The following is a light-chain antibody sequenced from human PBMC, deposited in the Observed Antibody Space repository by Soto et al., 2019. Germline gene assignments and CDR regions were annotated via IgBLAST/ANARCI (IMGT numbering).Light chain of an antibody. CDR3: QQYGNPTWT. V-gene: IGKV3-20*01. CDR1: QSVGSSY. J-gene: IGKJ2*01. Sequence: ETVWTQSPGTLSLSTGERATLSCRASQSVGSSYLAWYQQKPGQAPRLLIYDTFNRATGIPYRFSGSGSGTDFTLTISRLEPEDFAVYHCQQYGNPTWTFGQGTKLEIK. CDR2: DTF.